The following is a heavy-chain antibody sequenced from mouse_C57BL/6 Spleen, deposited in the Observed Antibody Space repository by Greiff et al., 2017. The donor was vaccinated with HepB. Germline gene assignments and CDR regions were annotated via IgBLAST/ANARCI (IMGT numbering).Heavy chain of an antibody. J-gene: IGHJ3*01. CDR2: ILPGSGST. CDR1: GYTFPGYW. D-gene: IGHD1-1*01. V-gene: IGHV1-9*01. CDR3: ARSRDYCL. Sequence: QVQLQQSGAELMKPRASVKLSCKAPGYTFPGYWIEWVNQRPGHGLEWIGEILPGSGSTNYNEKFKGKATFTADTSSSTAYMQLSSLTAEYSAVYYCARSRDYCLWGQGTLVTVSA.